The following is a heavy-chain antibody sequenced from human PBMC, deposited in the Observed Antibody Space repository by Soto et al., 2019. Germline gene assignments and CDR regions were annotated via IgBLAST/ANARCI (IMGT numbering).Heavy chain of an antibody. CDR3: VRPGLTVPGTRYFDH. J-gene: IGHJ4*02. CDR2: IGSDGTAI. Sequence: VGSLRLSCAASGFTFKNYAMSWVRQAPGKGLEWVSAIGSDGTAIQYADSVKGRFTISKDNSNDMLYLQMNSLRAEDTAVYYCVRPGLTVPGTRYFDHWGQGALVTVSS. D-gene: IGHD6-19*01. V-gene: IGHV3-23*01. CDR1: GFTFKNYA.